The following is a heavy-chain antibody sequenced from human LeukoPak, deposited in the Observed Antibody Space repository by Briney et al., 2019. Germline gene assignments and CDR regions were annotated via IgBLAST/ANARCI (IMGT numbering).Heavy chain of an antibody. D-gene: IGHD3-10*01. CDR3: AKPHGSGSYGQQDY. CDR1: GFTFSSYA. CDR2: ISGSGGST. V-gene: IGHV3-23*01. J-gene: IGHJ4*02. Sequence: PGGSLRLSCAASGFTFSSYAMSWVRQAPGKGLEWVSAISGSGGSTYYADSVKGRFTISRDNSKNTLYLQMNSLRAEDTAVYYCAKPHGSGSYGQQDYWGQGTLVTVSS.